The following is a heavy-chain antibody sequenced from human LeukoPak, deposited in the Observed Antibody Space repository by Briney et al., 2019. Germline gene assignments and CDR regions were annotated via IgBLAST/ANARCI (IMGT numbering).Heavy chain of an antibody. Sequence: PSETLSLTCTVSGGSISSYYWSWIRQPPGKGLEWIGYIYTSGSTNYNPSLKSRVTISVDTSKNQFSLKLSSVTAADTAVYYCARLSRSRGRAAPYYFDYWGQGTLVTVSS. V-gene: IGHV4-4*09. J-gene: IGHJ4*02. CDR3: ARLSRSRGRAAPYYFDY. D-gene: IGHD2-15*01. CDR2: IYTSGST. CDR1: GGSISSYY.